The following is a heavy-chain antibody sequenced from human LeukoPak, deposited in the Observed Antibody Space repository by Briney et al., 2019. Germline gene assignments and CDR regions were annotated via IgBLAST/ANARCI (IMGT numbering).Heavy chain of an antibody. CDR3: ASFPYYDFWSGQNWFDP. CDR1: GGSISSGDYY. Sequence: PSETLSLTCTVSGGSISSGDYYWSWIRQPPGKGLEWIGYIYYSGSTYYHPSLKSRVTISVDTSKNQFSLKLSSVTAADTAVYYCASFPYYDFWSGQNWFDPWGQGTLVTVSS. D-gene: IGHD3-3*01. CDR2: IYYSGST. J-gene: IGHJ5*02. V-gene: IGHV4-30-4*08.